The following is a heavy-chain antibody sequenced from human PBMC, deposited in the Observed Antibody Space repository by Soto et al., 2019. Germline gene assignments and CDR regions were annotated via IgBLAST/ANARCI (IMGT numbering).Heavy chain of an antibody. D-gene: IGHD6-13*01. CDR1: GFTFSSYA. CDR3: AKVDHGQQLVNYFDY. CDR2: ISGSGGST. J-gene: IGHJ4*02. Sequence: GSLRLSCAASGFTFSSYAMSWVRQAPGKGLEWVSAISGSGGSTYYADSVKGRFTISRDNSKNTLYLQMNSLRAEDTAVYYCAKVDHGQQLVNYFDYWGQGTLVTVSS. V-gene: IGHV3-23*01.